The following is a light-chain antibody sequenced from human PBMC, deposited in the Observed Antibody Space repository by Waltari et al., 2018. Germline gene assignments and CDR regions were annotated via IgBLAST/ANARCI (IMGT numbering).Light chain of an antibody. Sequence: DIVMTQSPDSLAVSLGERATINCKSSQSVLYSSNNLNYLAWYQQKQGQPPKLLIYWASTRESGVPDRFSGSGSGTDFTLTISRLQAEDVAVYYCQQFYSTPYTFGQGTKLEIK. CDR2: WAS. V-gene: IGKV4-1*01. CDR1: QSVLYSSNNLNY. CDR3: QQFYSTPYT. J-gene: IGKJ2*01.